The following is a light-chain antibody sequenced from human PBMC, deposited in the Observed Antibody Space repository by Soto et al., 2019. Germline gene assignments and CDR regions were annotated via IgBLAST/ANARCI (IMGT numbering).Light chain of an antibody. J-gene: IGKJ5*01. CDR1: QSLTTD. Sequence: EIVMTQSPATLSLSPGERATLPCRASQSLTTDLAWYQQKPGQPPRLLIYGASTRATDFPARFSGSGSGTEFTLTISSLQSEDFEVYYCQQYKNWPITFGQGTRLEIK. V-gene: IGKV3-15*01. CDR2: GAS. CDR3: QQYKNWPIT.